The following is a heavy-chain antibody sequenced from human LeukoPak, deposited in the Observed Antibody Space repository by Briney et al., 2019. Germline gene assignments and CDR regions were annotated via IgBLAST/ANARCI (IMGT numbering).Heavy chain of an antibody. CDR1: GGSFSGYY. CDR3: ARGYDSSGYYYSWFDP. V-gene: IGHV4-34*01. J-gene: IGHJ5*02. Sequence: SETLSLTCGVYGGSFSGYYWSWIRQPPGKGLEWIGEINHSGSTNYNPSLKSRVTISVDTSKNQFSLKLSSVTAADTAVYYCARGYDSSGYYYSWFDPWGQGTLVTVSS. CDR2: INHSGST. D-gene: IGHD3-22*01.